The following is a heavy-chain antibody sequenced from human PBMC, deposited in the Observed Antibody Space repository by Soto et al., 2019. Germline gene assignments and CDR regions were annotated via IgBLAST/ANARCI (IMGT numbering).Heavy chain of an antibody. CDR1: AFTFSNYG. CDR2: ISSGGST. D-gene: IGHD5-12*01. J-gene: IGHJ4*02. V-gene: IGHV3-23*01. CDR3: AKENSGYEK. Sequence: LRLSCAASAFTFSNYGMSWVRQAPGKGLEWVSAISSGGSTFFAESVKGRFTISRDNSKNTLYLQMNSLRAEDTAVYYCAKENSGYEKWGQGTLVTVSS.